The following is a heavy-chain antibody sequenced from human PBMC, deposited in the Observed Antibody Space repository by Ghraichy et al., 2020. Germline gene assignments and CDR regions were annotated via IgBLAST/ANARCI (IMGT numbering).Heavy chain of an antibody. CDR3: AKDLGDYDFWSGYSTDAFDI. Sequence: GGSLRLSCAASGFTFSSYAMSWVRQAPGKGLEWVSAISGSGGSTYYADSVKGRFTISRDNSKNTLYLQMNSLRAEDTAVYYCAKDLGDYDFWSGYSTDAFDIWGQGTMVTVSS. V-gene: IGHV3-23*01. CDR2: ISGSGGST. CDR1: GFTFSSYA. J-gene: IGHJ3*02. D-gene: IGHD3-3*01.